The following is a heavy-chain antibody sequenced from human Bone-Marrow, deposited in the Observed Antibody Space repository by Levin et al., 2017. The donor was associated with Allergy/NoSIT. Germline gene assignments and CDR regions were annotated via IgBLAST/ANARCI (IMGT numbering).Heavy chain of an antibody. D-gene: IGHD2-15*01. CDR2: MSSDGSNK. CDR3: AKSGRSASYYFAMDV. J-gene: IGHJ6*02. Sequence: PGGSLRLSCAASGFTFSSYGMHWVRQAPGKGLEWVAVMSSDGSNKYYADSVKGRFTISRDNSNNTLYLQMNSLRAEDTAVYYCAKSGRSASYYFAMDVWGQGTTVTVSS. CDR1: GFTFSSYG. V-gene: IGHV3-30*18.